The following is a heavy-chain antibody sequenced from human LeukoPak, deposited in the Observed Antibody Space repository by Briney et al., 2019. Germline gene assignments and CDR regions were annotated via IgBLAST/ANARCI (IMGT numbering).Heavy chain of an antibody. CDR3: ARDMASQHPPYDAFDI. D-gene: IGHD2-2*01. J-gene: IGHJ3*02. CDR2: MSGDCDTT. Sequence: GGSLSLSCAVSGFTFSIYAMSWVRQAPRKGLEWVSVMSGDCDTTYYADSLKGLYTISRYNSKNSLYSQFYALRTQDTALYFCARDMASQHPPYDAFDIGSQGTRVTVS. V-gene: IGHV3-43*02. CDR1: GFTFSIYA.